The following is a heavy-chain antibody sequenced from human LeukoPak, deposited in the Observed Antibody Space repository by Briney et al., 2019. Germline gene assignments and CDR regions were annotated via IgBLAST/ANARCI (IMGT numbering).Heavy chain of an antibody. J-gene: IGHJ4*02. CDR3: ARLDPYYDILTGYYTPTEFDY. Sequence: SETLSLTCTVSGGSISSGSYYWSWVRQPAGKGLEWIGRIYTSGSTNYNPSLKSRVTISVDTSKNQFSLKLSSVTAADTAVYYCARLDPYYDILTGYYTPTEFDYWGQGTLVTVSS. CDR2: IYTSGST. V-gene: IGHV4-61*02. CDR1: GGSISSGSYY. D-gene: IGHD3-9*01.